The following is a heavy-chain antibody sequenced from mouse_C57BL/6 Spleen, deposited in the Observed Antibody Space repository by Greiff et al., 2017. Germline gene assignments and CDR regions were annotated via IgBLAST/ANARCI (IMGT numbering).Heavy chain of an antibody. CDR2: IDPSDSET. CDR3: ARFYDYDGFAY. D-gene: IGHD2-4*01. J-gene: IGHJ3*01. CDR1: GYTFTSYW. V-gene: IGHV1-52*01. Sequence: QVHVKQPGAELVRPGSSVKLSCKASGYTFTSYWMHWVKQRPIQGLEWIGNIDPSDSETHYNQKFKDKATLTVDKSSSTAYMQLSSLTSEDSAVYYCARFYDYDGFAYWGQGTLVTVSA.